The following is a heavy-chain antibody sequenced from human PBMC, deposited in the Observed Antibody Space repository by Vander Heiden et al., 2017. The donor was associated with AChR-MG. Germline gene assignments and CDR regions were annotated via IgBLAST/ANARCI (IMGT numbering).Heavy chain of an antibody. CDR3: VKGMIYDSSGYFDY. V-gene: IGHV3-9*01. CDR2: ISWNSGLI. Sequence: EVQLVESGGGLVQPGRSLRLSCAASGFSFNDYAMHWVRQAPGKGLGWVSGISWNSGLIGYADSVKGRFTISRDNAEKSLYLQMNSLRAEDTALYYCVKGMIYDSSGYFDYWGQGTLVTVSS. CDR1: GFSFNDYA. D-gene: IGHD3-22*01. J-gene: IGHJ4*02.